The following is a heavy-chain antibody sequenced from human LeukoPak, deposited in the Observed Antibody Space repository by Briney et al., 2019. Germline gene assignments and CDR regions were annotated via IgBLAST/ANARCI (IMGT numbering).Heavy chain of an antibody. D-gene: IGHD3-16*02. CDR1: GGSVSSGSYY. V-gene: IGHV4-61*01. CDR2: IYYSGSI. CDR3: ARGHENVWGSYRHHFDY. J-gene: IGHJ4*02. Sequence: SETLSLTCTVSGGSVSSGSYYWSWIRQPPGKGLEWIGYIYYSGSINYNPSLKSRVTISVDTSKNQFPLKLSSVTAADTAVYYCARGHENVWGSYRHHFDYWGQGTLVTVSS.